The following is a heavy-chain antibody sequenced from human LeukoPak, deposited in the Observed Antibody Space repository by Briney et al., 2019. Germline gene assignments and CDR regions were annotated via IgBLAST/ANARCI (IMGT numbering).Heavy chain of an antibody. CDR2: ISPSGSTI. J-gene: IGHJ5*01. Sequence: GGSLRLSCAASGFTFSDYYMSWIRQAPGKGLEWVSYISPSGSTIYYADSVKGRFTISRDNVDNVVYLEMNSLGAEDTATYYCARVAVSGPTGWFDSWGQGTLVIVSS. D-gene: IGHD2-8*02. V-gene: IGHV3-11*04. CDR1: GFTFSDYY. CDR3: ARVAVSGPTGWFDS.